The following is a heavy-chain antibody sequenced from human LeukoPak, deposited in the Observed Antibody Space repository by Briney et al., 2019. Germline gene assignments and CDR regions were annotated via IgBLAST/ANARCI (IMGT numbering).Heavy chain of an antibody. J-gene: IGHJ3*02. CDR2: IYGSGST. Sequence: NPSETLSLTCTVSGDSISGYYWSWIRQPAGRGLESIGRIYGSGSTNYNPSLKSRVTMSVDTSKNQFSLKLSSVTAADTAVYYCARAIVVVTATLNDVFDIWGQGTMVAVSS. D-gene: IGHD2-21*02. CDR3: ARAIVVVTATLNDVFDI. V-gene: IGHV4-4*07. CDR1: GDSISGYY.